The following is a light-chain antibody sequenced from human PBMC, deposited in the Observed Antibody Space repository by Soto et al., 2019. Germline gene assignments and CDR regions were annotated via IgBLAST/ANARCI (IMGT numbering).Light chain of an antibody. CDR2: DAS. V-gene: IGKV1-33*01. CDR3: QHYDHLPIT. CDR1: QDITNY. J-gene: IGKJ5*01. Sequence: DIQMSQSASAVSASVGDRVTITCQASQDITNYLNWYQQKPGKAPRLLLYDASSLETGVPSRFSGSGSGTDFTFTISSLQPEDIATYYCQHYDHLPITFGQGTRLAI.